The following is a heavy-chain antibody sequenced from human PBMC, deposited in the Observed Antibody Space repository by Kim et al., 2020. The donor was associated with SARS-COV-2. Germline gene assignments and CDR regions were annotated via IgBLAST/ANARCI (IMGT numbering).Heavy chain of an antibody. CDR2: FDPEDGET. CDR1: GYTLTELS. CDR3: ATRGMIDDSSGYYRY. D-gene: IGHD3-22*01. J-gene: IGHJ4*02. Sequence: ASVKVSCKVSGYTLTELSMHWVRQAPGKGLEWMGGFDPEDGETIYAQKFQGRVTMTEDTSTDTAYMELSSLRSEDTAVYYCATRGMIDDSSGYYRYWGQGTLVTVSS. V-gene: IGHV1-24*01.